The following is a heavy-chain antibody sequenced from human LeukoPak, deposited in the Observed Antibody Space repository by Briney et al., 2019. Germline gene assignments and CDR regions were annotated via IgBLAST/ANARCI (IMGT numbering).Heavy chain of an antibody. CDR3: AKDNEQWPLRPDWGLDY. D-gene: IGHD6-19*01. CDR2: ISASGANR. CDR1: GFTFNRYG. Sequence: GGSLRLSCAASGFTFNRYGMSWVRQAPGEGLEWVSGISASGANRYYADSVKGRFTISRDNSKDTLSVQINSLRAEDTAVYYCAKDNEQWPLRPDWGLDYWGQGTLVTVSS. J-gene: IGHJ4*02. V-gene: IGHV3-23*01.